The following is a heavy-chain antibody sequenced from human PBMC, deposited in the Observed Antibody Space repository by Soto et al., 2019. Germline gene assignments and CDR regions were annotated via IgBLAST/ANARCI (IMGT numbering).Heavy chain of an antibody. CDR1: GFTFNTYS. D-gene: IGHD3-22*01. V-gene: IGHV3-21*01. CDR3: AKGWYYDSSGYYPYGMDV. Sequence: GGSLRLSCAASGFTFNTYSMSWVRQAPGKGLEWVSSISSTSSFIHYADSVKGRFTISRDNAKNSLYLQMNDLRVEDTAVYYCAKGWYYDSSGYYPYGMDVWGQGTTVTVSS. CDR2: ISSTSSFI. J-gene: IGHJ6*02.